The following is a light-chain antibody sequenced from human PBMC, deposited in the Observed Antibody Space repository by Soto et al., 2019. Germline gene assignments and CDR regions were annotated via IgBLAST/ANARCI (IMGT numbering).Light chain of an antibody. CDR1: QSIGDT. CDR2: GAS. J-gene: IGKJ1*01. CDR3: QQYNSCSPT. Sequence: EIVMTQSPATLSVSPGGRATLSCRASQSIGDTLAWYQQKPGQAPRLLIYGASSRVTGFPARFSGSGSGTDFTLTISSLQSDDFATYYCQQYNSCSPTFGQGTRVEIK. V-gene: IGKV3-15*01.